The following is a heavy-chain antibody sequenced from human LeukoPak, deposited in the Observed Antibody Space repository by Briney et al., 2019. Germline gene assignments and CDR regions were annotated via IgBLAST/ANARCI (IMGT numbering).Heavy chain of an antibody. V-gene: IGHV3-23*01. J-gene: IGHJ4*02. D-gene: IGHD2-2*01. CDR3: AKAEDIVVVPAATHFDY. Sequence: PGGSLRLSCAASGFTSSSYAMSWVRQAPGKGLEWVSAISGSGGSTYYADSVKGRFTISRDNPKNTLYLQMNSLRAEDTAVYYCAKAEDIVVVPAATHFDYWGQGTLVTVIS. CDR2: ISGSGGST. CDR1: GFTSSSYA.